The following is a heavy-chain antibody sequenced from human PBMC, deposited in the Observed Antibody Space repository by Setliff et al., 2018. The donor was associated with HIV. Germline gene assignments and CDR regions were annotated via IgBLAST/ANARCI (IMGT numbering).Heavy chain of an antibody. J-gene: IGHJ6*03. CDR1: GGTFNTYA. D-gene: IGHD6-19*01. CDR3: ARGRGQWLENSYFYYMDV. CDR2: IFPVFRSA. V-gene: IGHV1-69*13. Sequence: SVKVSCKASGGTFNTYAVHWVRQAPGQGLEWMGGIFPVFRSANYARKFQGRVTITADESMSTAHMDLSRLRSEDTAVYYCARGRGQWLENSYFYYMDVWGEGTTVTVSS.